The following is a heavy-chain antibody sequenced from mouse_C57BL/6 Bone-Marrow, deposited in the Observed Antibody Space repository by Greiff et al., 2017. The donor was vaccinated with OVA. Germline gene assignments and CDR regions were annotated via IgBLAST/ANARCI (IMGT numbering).Heavy chain of an antibody. CDR1: GFTFSDFY. Sequence: EVQRVESGGGLVQSGRSRRLSCATSGFTFSDFYMEWVRQAPGKGLEWIAASRNKANDYTTEYSASVKGRFIVSRDTSQSILYLQMNALRAEDTAIYYCARDHGSWYFDVWGTGTTVTVSS. D-gene: IGHD1-1*01. CDR3: ARDHGSWYFDV. V-gene: IGHV7-1*01. CDR2: SRNKANDYTT. J-gene: IGHJ1*03.